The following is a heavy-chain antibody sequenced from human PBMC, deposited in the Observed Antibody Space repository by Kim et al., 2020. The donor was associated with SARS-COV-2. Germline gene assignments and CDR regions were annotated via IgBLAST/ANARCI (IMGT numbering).Heavy chain of an antibody. D-gene: IGHD3-10*01. Sequence: SVKVSCKASGGTFSSFSINWVRQAPGQGLEWMGGINRLLGTANYAQRFEGRVTITAYESTSTGYMDLSSLRSDDTAVYYCARAGYGYGRSYYFDYWGQGTLVTVSS. J-gene: IGHJ4*02. V-gene: IGHV1-69*13. CDR1: GGTFSSFS. CDR3: ARAGYGYGRSYYFDY. CDR2: INRLLGTA.